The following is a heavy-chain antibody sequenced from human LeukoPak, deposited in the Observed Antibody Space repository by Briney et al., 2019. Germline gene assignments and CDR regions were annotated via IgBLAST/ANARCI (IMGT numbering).Heavy chain of an antibody. Sequence: GASVKVSCKASGYTLTNYGISWVPQAPGQGLEWMGWISASNGNTNYAQNLQDRVTMTTATSTSTAYMELRSLRSDDTAVYYCARYPLSYSSNWHYYFDYWGQGTLLTVSS. CDR2: ISASNGNT. J-gene: IGHJ4*02. D-gene: IGHD6-13*01. CDR3: ARYPLSYSSNWHYYFDY. V-gene: IGHV1-18*01. CDR1: GYTLTNYG.